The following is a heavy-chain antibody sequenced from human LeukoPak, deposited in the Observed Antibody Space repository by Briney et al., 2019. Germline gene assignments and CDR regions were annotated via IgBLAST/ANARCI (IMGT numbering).Heavy chain of an antibody. CDR2: IHHSGGT. D-gene: IGHD1-7*01. CDR3: APDWRFCRDEGCLGT. CDR1: GGSITTNR. Sequence: TSETLSLTCTVSGGSITTNRWSWVRRTPGRGLEWIGYIHHSGGTDYNPSLKSRLPISVDTSKSQFSLRLTSVTAADTAVYYCAPDWRFCRDEGCLGTWGQGTLVTVSS. V-gene: IGHV4-59*01. J-gene: IGHJ4*02.